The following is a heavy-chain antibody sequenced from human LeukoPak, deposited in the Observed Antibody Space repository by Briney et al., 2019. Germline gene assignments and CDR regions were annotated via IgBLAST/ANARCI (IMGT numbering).Heavy chain of an antibody. CDR2: INPNSGGT. D-gene: IGHD3-3*01. V-gene: IGHV1-2*02. Sequence: GASVKVSCKASGYTFTGYYMHWVRQAPGQGLEWMGWINPNSGGTNYAQKFQGRVTMTRDTSISTAYIELSRLRSDDTAVYYCARDRHAIFGVVIHPIDYWGQGTLVTVSS. J-gene: IGHJ4*02. CDR1: GYTFTGYY. CDR3: ARDRHAIFGVVIHPIDY.